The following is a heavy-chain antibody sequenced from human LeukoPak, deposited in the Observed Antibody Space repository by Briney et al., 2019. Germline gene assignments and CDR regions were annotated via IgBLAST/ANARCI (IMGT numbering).Heavy chain of an antibody. Sequence: GGSLRLSCEASGFTFSSYWMSWVRQAPGKGLEWVANIKQDGSEKNYVDSVRGRFTISRDNAENSLYLQMNSLRGDDTAVYYCVRVDPTKSDDCWGQGTLVTVSS. V-gene: IGHV3-7*01. J-gene: IGHJ4*02. CDR2: IKQDGSEK. CDR3: VRVDPTKSDDC. CDR1: GFTFSSYW.